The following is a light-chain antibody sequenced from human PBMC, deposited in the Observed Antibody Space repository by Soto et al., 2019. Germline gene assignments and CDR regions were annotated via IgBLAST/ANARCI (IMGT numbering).Light chain of an antibody. J-gene: IGKJ2*01. Sequence: DIVMTQSPDSLAVSLGERASINCKSSQSVLYSSNKKNYLAWYQQKPGKPPKLLIYWSSTRESGVPDRFSGSGSGTDFTRTISSLQAADVALYDCQQYYNTPRTFGQGTKREIK. CDR2: WSS. CDR3: QQYYNTPRT. V-gene: IGKV4-1*01. CDR1: QSVLYSSNKKNY.